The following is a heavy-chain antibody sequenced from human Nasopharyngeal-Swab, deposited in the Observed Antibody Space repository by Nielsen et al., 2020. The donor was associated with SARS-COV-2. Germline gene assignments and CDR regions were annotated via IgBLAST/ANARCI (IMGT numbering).Heavy chain of an antibody. J-gene: IGHJ4*02. CDR3: SRLTYYNDSNSGG. Sequence: GESLKISCAASGFIFSNYWMTWVRQAPGKGLEWVANIKQDGSEMYYVDSVKGRFTISRDNAKSTLYLQMDSLRAEDTAVYYCSRLTYYNDSNSGGWGQGTLVTVSS. CDR2: IKQDGSEM. CDR1: GFIFSNYW. V-gene: IGHV3-7*01. D-gene: IGHD3-22*01.